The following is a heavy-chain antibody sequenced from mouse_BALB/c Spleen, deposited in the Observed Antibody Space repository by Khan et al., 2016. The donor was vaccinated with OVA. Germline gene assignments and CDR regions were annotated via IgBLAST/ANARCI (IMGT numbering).Heavy chain of an antibody. J-gene: IGHJ4*01. V-gene: IGHV5-9-3*01. CDR2: TSSGGHFI. CDR3: ARSVVDYYGMDD. CDR1: GFTFSSFA. D-gene: IGHD1-1*02. Sequence: EVELVESGGGVVKPGGSLKLSCSASGFTFSSFAMSCFRQTLEKRLVWVATTSSGGHFIFYPASVKGRFTIYRDNARNTLYLQMSSLRSEDTAMYYCARSVVDYYGMDDWGHRTSVTVSS.